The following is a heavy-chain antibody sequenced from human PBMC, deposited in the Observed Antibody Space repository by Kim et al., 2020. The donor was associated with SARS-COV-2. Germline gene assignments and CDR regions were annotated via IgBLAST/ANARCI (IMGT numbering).Heavy chain of an antibody. CDR3: AKDGGDSHGAIDFDY. V-gene: IGHV3-23*01. Sequence: GGSLRLSCAASGFTFSSYAMSWVRQAPGKGLEWVSAISVSGGSTYYADSVKGRFTSSRDNSKNTLYLQMNSLRAEDTAVYYCAKDGGDSHGAIDFDYWGQGALVTVSS. D-gene: IGHD2-21*02. CDR2: ISVSGGST. J-gene: IGHJ4*02. CDR1: GFTFSSYA.